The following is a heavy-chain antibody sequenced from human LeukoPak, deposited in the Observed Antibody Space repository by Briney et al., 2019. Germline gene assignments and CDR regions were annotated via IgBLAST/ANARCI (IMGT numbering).Heavy chain of an antibody. J-gene: IGHJ4*02. CDR2: SSSSGSAI. Sequence: GTLRLSCAASGFTLSDYYMSWIRQAPGKGLEWVSYSSSSGSAIYYADSVKGRFAISRDNAKNSLYLQMNSLRAEDTAVYYCARRRDFIDYWGQGTLVTVSS. V-gene: IGHV3-11*01. CDR1: GFTLSDYY. D-gene: IGHD3/OR15-3a*01. CDR3: ARRRDFIDY.